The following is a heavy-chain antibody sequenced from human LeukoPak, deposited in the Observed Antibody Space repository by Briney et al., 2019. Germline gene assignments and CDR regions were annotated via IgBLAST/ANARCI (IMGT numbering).Heavy chain of an antibody. D-gene: IGHD3-22*01. CDR1: GDSISSGTYY. CDR3: AREGSGYSSDY. Sequence: PSETLSLTCTVSGDSISSGTYYWSWIRQPAGKGLEWIGRIYTSGSTNYNPSLKSRVTISVDTSKNQFSLKLSSVTAADTAVYYCAREGSGYSSDYWGQGTLVTVSS. J-gene: IGHJ4*02. CDR2: IYTSGST. V-gene: IGHV4-61*02.